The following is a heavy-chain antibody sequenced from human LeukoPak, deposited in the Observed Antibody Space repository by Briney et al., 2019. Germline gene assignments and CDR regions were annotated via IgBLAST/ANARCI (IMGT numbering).Heavy chain of an antibody. CDR2: ISGFNGNT. J-gene: IGHJ3*02. V-gene: IGHV1-18*01. CDR3: ARVPNQYCTSRCYYTAFDI. D-gene: IGHD2/OR15-2a*01. Sequence: ASVKVSRKASGYTFASYSISWVRQAPGQGLEWMGWISGFNGNTNHAQNLQDRVTMTTDTSTSTAYMELRSLRSDDTAVYFCARVPNQYCTSRCYYTAFDIWGQGTMVTVSS. CDR1: GYTFASYS.